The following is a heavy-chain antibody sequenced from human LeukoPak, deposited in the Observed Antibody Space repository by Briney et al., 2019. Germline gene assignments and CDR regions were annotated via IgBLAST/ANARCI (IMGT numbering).Heavy chain of an antibody. CDR3: ARGTTVTPLGY. CDR1: GGSISSYY. J-gene: IGHJ4*02. Sequence: PSETLSLTCTVSGGSISSYYWSWIRQPPGKGLEWIGYIYYSGSTNYNPSLKSRVTISVDTSKNQSSLKLSSVTAADTAVYYCARGTTVTPLGYWGQGTLVTVSS. D-gene: IGHD4-17*01. CDR2: IYYSGST. V-gene: IGHV4-59*01.